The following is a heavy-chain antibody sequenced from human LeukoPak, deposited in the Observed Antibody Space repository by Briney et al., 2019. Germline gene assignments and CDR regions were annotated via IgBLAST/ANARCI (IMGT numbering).Heavy chain of an antibody. CDR1: GFTFSSYA. J-gene: IGHJ4*02. D-gene: IGHD4-23*01. Sequence: GGSLRLSCAASGFTFSSYAMHWVRQAPGKGLEWVSVIYSGSSTYYADSVKGRFTISRDNSKNTLYLQMNSLRAEDTAVYYCARVAGVTHFDYWGQGTLVTVSS. V-gene: IGHV3-53*01. CDR3: ARVAGVTHFDY. CDR2: IYSGSST.